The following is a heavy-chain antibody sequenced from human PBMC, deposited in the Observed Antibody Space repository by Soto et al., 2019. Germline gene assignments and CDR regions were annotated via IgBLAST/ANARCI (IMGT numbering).Heavy chain of an antibody. CDR2: IYYSGST. V-gene: IGHV4-39*01. CDR1: GGSMSSSYY. J-gene: IGHJ5*02. D-gene: IGHD2-15*01. Sequence: SETLSLTCTVSGGSMSSSYYWTWIRQSPGKGLEWIGNIYYSGSTNYNPSLKSRVTISVDTSKNQFSLTLTSVTAADTAVYYCARQCRGVTCHWFVPWGQGTLVTVSS. CDR3: ARQCRGVTCHWFVP.